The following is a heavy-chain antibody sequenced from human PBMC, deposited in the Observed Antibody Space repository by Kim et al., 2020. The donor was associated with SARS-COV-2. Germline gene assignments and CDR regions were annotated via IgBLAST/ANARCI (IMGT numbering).Heavy chain of an antibody. CDR1: GFTFSNYW. D-gene: IGHD2-2*01. V-gene: IGHV3-7*01. CDR2: IKQDGSEK. CDR3: ARDRSSCSSTSCPWETF. Sequence: GGSLRLSCAASGFTFSNYWMSWVRQAPGKGLEWVANIKQDGSEKYYVDSVKGRFTISRDNAKNSLYLQINSLRAEDTAAYYCARDRSSCSSTSCPWETF. J-gene: IGHJ3*01.